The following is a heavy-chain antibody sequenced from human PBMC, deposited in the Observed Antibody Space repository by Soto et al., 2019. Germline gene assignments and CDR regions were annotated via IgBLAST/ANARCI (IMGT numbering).Heavy chain of an antibody. CDR2: IIPIFGTA. CDR3: ARAGYCSSTSCYPFDY. CDR1: GGTFSSYA. Sequence: SLKVSCKASGGTFSSYAISWVRQAPGQGLEWMGGIIPIFGTANYAQKFQGRVTITADESTSTAYMELSSLRSEDTAVYYCARAGYCSSTSCYPFDYWGQGTLVTVSS. D-gene: IGHD2-2*01. J-gene: IGHJ4*02. V-gene: IGHV1-69*13.